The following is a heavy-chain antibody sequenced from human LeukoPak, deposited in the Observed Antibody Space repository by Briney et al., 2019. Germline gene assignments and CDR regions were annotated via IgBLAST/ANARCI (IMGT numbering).Heavy chain of an antibody. CDR1: GFSFSATW. CDR3: ARDWYHAIDY. J-gene: IGHJ4*02. Sequence: GGSLRLSCAASGFSFSATWMHWVRQSPGKGLVWVARITSDGFSTTYAESVKGRLTISRDNAKNTLYLQMNSLRVEDTAIYYCARDWYHAIDYWGQGALVTVSS. CDR2: ITSDGFST. D-gene: IGHD1-14*01. V-gene: IGHV3-74*03.